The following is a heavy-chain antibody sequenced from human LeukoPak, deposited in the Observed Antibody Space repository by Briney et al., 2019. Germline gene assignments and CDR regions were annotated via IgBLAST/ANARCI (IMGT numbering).Heavy chain of an antibody. V-gene: IGHV3-48*04. CDR1: EFTFARYA. Sequence: GGSLRLSCAASEFTFARYAMNWVRQAPGKGLEWVSYISSSSFKIGYADSVKGRFTISRDNSKNSLYLQMDSLRVEDTAVYYCVRDPSYGSSWYYYMDVWGKGTTVTVSS. CDR3: VRDPSYGSSWYYYMDV. J-gene: IGHJ6*03. D-gene: IGHD6-13*01. CDR2: ISSSSFKI.